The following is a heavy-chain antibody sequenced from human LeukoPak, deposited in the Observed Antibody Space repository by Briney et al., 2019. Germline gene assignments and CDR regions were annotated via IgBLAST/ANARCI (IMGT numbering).Heavy chain of an antibody. J-gene: IGHJ4*02. CDR1: GGTFSSYA. V-gene: IGHV1-69*13. CDR2: VIPIFGTA. Sequence: SVKVSCKASGGTFSSYAISWVRQAPGRGLEWMGGVIPIFGTANYAQKFQGRVTITADESTSTAYMELSSLRSEDTAVYYCARDSGGIFGVIRAPDYWGQGTLVTVSS. D-gene: IGHD3-3*01. CDR3: ARDSGGIFGVIRAPDY.